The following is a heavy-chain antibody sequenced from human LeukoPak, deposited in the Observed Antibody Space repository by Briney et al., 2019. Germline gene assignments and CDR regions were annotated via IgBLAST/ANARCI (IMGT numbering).Heavy chain of an antibody. Sequence: GGSLRLSCAASGFTFSSYAMHWVRQAPGKGLEWVAVISYDGSNKYYADSVKGRFTISRDNSKNTLYLQMNSLGAEDTAVYYCARDDQARLAFDYWGQGTLVTVSS. CDR2: ISYDGSNK. V-gene: IGHV3-30-3*01. CDR1: GFTFSSYA. CDR3: ARDDQARLAFDY. D-gene: IGHD6-19*01. J-gene: IGHJ4*02.